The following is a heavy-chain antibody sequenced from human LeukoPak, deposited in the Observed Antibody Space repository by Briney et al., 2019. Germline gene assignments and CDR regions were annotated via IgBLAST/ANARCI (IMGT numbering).Heavy chain of an antibody. CDR1: GGSINGYY. D-gene: IGHD1-26*01. Sequence: SETLSLTCAVYGGSINGYYWSWIRQPPGKGLEWIGYIYTSGSTNYNPSLKSRVTISVDTSKNQFSLKLSSVTAADTAVYYCARHNHSGSYYGDWGQGTLVTVSS. V-gene: IGHV4-4*09. CDR2: IYTSGST. CDR3: ARHNHSGSYYGD. J-gene: IGHJ4*02.